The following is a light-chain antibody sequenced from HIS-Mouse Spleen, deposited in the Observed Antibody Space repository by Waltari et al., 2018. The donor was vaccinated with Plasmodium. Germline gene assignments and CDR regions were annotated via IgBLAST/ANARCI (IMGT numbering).Light chain of an antibody. V-gene: IGLV2-11*01. CDR1: SSDVGGYNY. CDR2: DVS. J-gene: IGLJ3*02. CDR3: CSYAGSYTWV. Sequence: QSALTQPRSVSGSPGQSVTISCTGTSSDVGGYNYVPWYQQHPGKAPKLMIYDVSKRPSGVPDLFSGSKSGNTASLTISGLQAEDEADYYCCSYAGSYTWVFGGGTKLTVL.